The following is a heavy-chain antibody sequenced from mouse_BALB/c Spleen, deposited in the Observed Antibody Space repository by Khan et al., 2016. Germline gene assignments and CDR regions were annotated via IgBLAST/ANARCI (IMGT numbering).Heavy chain of an antibody. CDR3: ARSDYGDKEAMDY. D-gene: IGHD1-1*01. Sequence: EVQLQESGPGLVKPSQSLSLTCTVTGYSITSDYAWNWIRQFPGNRLEWMGYISYSGCTSYNQSLKSRISITRDTSKNQFFLQLKSVTSEDTSTYYCARSDYGDKEAMDYWGQGTSGTVSS. CDR1: GYSITSDYA. J-gene: IGHJ4*01. V-gene: IGHV3-2*02. CDR2: ISYSGCT.